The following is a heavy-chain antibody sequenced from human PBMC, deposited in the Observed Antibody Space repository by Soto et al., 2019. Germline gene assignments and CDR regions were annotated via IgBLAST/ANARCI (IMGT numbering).Heavy chain of an antibody. CDR2: IIPIFGTA. V-gene: IGHV1-69*01. CDR1: GGTFSSYA. Sequence: QVQLVQSGAEVKKPGSSVKVSCKASGGTFSSYAISWVRQAPGQGLEWMGGIIPIFGTANYAQKCQGRVPITADASTSTDYMGLSRLRAEDTSVYNCVREREGMDVWGQGTTVTVSS. CDR3: VREREGMDV. J-gene: IGHJ6*02.